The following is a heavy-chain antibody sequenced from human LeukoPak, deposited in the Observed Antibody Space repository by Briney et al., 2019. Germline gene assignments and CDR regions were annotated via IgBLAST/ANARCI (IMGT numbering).Heavy chain of an antibody. CDR3: ARDGILWWD. CDR2: ISYDGSNK. J-gene: IGHJ4*02. CDR1: GFTFSSYA. V-gene: IGHV3-30*01. D-gene: IGHD2-21*01. Sequence: GGSLRLSCAASGFTFSSYAMHWVRQAPGKGLEWVAVISYDGSNKYYADSVKGRFTISRDDSKNTLYPQMNSLRAEDTAVYYCARDGILWWDWGQGTLITVSS.